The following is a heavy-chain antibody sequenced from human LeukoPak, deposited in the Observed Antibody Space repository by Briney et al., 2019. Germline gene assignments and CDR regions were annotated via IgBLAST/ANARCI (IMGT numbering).Heavy chain of an antibody. Sequence: PSETLSLTCAVYGGSFSGYYWSGIRQPPGKGLEWIGEINQSGSTNYNPSLKSRVTISIDTSKNQFSLKLNSVTAADTAVYYCAINDGSGSYYKTDYWGQGTLVTVSS. D-gene: IGHD3-10*01. CDR2: INQSGST. J-gene: IGHJ4*02. CDR1: GGSFSGYY. CDR3: AINDGSGSYYKTDY. V-gene: IGHV4-34*01.